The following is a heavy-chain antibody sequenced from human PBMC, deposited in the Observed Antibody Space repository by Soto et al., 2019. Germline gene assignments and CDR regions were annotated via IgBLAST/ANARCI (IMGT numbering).Heavy chain of an antibody. V-gene: IGHV5-51*01. CDR2: IYPGDSDT. J-gene: IGHJ6*02. CDR3: AASIFYYGMDV. Sequence: GESLKISCKGSEYTFTNYWIGWVRQMPGKGLEWMGIIYPGDSDTKYNPSFQGQVTISADKSITTTCLRWTSLKASDTAIYYCAASIFYYGMDVWGQGTTVTVSS. CDR1: EYTFTNYW.